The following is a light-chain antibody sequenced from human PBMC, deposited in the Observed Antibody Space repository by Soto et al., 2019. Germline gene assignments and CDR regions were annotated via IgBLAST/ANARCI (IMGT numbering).Light chain of an antibody. J-gene: IGKJ1*01. CDR3: QQRNNWPWT. V-gene: IGKV3D-20*02. CDR1: QSVSSSY. CDR2: DAS. Sequence: EMVMTQSPATLSVSPGGRATLYCRASQSVSSSYLAWYQQKPGQGPRLLIYDASNRATGIPARFSGSGSGTDFTLTISSLEPEDFAVYYCQQRNNWPWTFGQGTKVDIK.